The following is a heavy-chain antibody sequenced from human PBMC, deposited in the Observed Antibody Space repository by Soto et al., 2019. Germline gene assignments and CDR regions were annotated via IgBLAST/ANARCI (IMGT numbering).Heavy chain of an antibody. CDR3: GGSRPYSNSPSAP. J-gene: IGHJ5*02. Sequence: GGSLRLSCAASGFTVSSNYMSWVRQAPGKGLEWVSVIYSGGSTYYADSVKGRFTISRDNSKNTLYLQMNSLRAEDTAVYYCGGSRPYSNSPSAPWGKGTLVPVPP. D-gene: IGHD4-4*01. CDR2: IYSGGST. CDR1: GFTVSSNY. V-gene: IGHV3-66*01.